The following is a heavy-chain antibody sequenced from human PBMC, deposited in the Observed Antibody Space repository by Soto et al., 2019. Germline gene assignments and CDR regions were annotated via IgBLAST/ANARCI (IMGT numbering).Heavy chain of an antibody. CDR3: AREHSSGYYSDY. D-gene: IGHD3-22*01. V-gene: IGHV4-59*01. J-gene: IGHJ4*02. Sequence: SETLSLTCSVSGGSMRSYYWGWIRQPPGKGLEWIGYIYYSGSTNYNPSLKSRVTMSVDTSKNQFSLNLTSVTAADTAVYYCAREHSSGYYSDYWGQGTLVTVSS. CDR1: GGSMRSYY. CDR2: IYYSGST.